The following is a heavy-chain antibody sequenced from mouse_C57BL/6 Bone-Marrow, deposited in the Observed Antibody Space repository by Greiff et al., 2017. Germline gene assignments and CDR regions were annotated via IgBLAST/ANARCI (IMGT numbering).Heavy chain of an antibody. CDR2: INPNNGGT. D-gene: IGHD1-1*01. J-gene: IGHJ1*03. V-gene: IGHV1-22*01. CDR1: GYTFTDYN. CDR3: ASNYGSSYDWYFDV. Sequence: VQLQQSGPELVKPGASVKMSCKASGYTFTDYNMHWVKQSHGKSLEWIGYINPNNGGTSYNQKFKGKATLTVNKSSSTAYMELRSLTSEDSAVYYCASNYGSSYDWYFDVWGTGTTVTVSS.